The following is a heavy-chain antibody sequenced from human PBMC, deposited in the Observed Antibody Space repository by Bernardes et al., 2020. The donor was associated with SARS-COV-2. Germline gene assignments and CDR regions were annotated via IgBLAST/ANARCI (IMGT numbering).Heavy chain of an antibody. Sequence: GGSLRLSCAASGFTFDDYAMHWVRQAPGKGLEWVSGISWNSGSIGYADSVKGRFTISRDNAKNSLYLQMNSLRAEDTALYYCANILQYSSSLGYYYGMDVWGQGTTVTVSS. CDR2: ISWNSGSI. CDR3: ANILQYSSSLGYYYGMDV. J-gene: IGHJ6*02. CDR1: GFTFDDYA. V-gene: IGHV3-9*01. D-gene: IGHD6-6*01.